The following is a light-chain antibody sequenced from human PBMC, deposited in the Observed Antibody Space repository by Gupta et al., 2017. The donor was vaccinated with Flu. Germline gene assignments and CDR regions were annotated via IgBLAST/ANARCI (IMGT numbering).Light chain of an antibody. J-gene: IGKJ2*01. CDR1: QSVSSSY. CDR2: GAS. V-gene: IGKV3-20*01. CDR3: HQYGSSPYT. Sequence: GTLSLSPGERATLSCRASQSVSSSYLAWYQRKPGQSPRLLIYGASSRATGIPDRFSGSGSGTDFTLIISRLEPEDFAVYYCHQYGSSPYTFGQGTNLEIQ.